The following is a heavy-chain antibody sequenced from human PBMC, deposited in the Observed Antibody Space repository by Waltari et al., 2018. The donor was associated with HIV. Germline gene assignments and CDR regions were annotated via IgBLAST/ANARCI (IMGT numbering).Heavy chain of an antibody. CDR2: MNPDNGDA. CDR1: GYSFIDFD. CDR3: TKGRRGALFGDE. J-gene: IGHJ4*02. Sequence: QVQLVQSVAEIKTPRASVRVSCRASGYSFIDFDINWVRRAPGRGLEWVGWMNPDNGDAGYGHKFKGRFTLTRDTTTDTAYMDVTNLKSEDTAIYYCTKGRRGALFGDEWGQGTL. D-gene: IGHD3-3*01. V-gene: IGHV1-8*02.